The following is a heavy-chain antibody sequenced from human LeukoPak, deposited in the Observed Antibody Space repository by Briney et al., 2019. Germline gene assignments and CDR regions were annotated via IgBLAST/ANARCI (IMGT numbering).Heavy chain of an antibody. D-gene: IGHD3-22*01. CDR1: GGSFSDYY. CDR2: IYYSGST. Sequence: SETLSLTCAVYGGSFSDYYWSWIRQPPGKGLEWIGYIYYSGSTNYNPSLKSRVTISVDTSKNQFSLKLSSVTAADTAVYYCARGLYYDSSGTDYWGQGTLVTVSS. J-gene: IGHJ4*02. CDR3: ARGLYYDSSGTDY. V-gene: IGHV4-59*01.